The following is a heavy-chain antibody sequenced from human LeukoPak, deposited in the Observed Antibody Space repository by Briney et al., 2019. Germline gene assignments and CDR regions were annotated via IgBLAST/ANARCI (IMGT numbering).Heavy chain of an antibody. Sequence: GGSLRLSCAASGFTVSSDYMTWVRQAPWEGLEWVSIIYSGGNTYYADSVKGRFIISRDSSKNTLYLQMNSLRAEDTAVYYCATERWPQRIFDIWGQGTMVTVSS. V-gene: IGHV3-66*01. D-gene: IGHD5-24*01. CDR2: IYSGGNT. CDR1: GFTVSSDY. J-gene: IGHJ3*02. CDR3: ATERWPQRIFDI.